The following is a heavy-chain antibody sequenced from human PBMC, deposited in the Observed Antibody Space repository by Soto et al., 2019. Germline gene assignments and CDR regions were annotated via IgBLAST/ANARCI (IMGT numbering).Heavy chain of an antibody. CDR1: GGSFSGYY. V-gene: IGHV4-34*01. D-gene: IGHD2-2*02. CDR3: ARGYRAYCSSTSCYNARWFDP. Sequence: PSETLSLTCAVYGGSFSGYYWSWIRQPPGKGLEWIGEINHSGSTNYNPSLKSRVTISVDTSKNQLSLKLSSVTAADTAVYYCARGYRAYCSSTSCYNARWFDPWGQGTLVTVPS. CDR2: INHSGST. J-gene: IGHJ5*02.